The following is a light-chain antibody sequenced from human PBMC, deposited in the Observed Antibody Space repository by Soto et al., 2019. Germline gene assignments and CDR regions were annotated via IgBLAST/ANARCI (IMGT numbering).Light chain of an antibody. CDR2: EVT. Sequence: SALTQPASVSGSPGQSITISCTGTSSDVGGYDYVSWYQQHPGKAPKLMIYEVTNRPSGVSSRFSGSKSGNTASLTISGLQAEDEADYYCSSYTTISTIIFGGGTKLTVL. V-gene: IGLV2-14*01. J-gene: IGLJ2*01. CDR3: SSYTTISTII. CDR1: SSDVGGYDY.